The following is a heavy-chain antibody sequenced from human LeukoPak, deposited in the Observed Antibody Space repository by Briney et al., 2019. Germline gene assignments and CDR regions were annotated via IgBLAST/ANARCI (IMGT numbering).Heavy chain of an antibody. V-gene: IGHV3-48*03. J-gene: IGHJ4*02. CDR3: ARDPVRVQVGSLYYYGSGSTSYYFDD. CDR2: ISSSSSTI. D-gene: IGHD3-10*01. CDR1: GFTFSSYE. Sequence: GGSLRLSCAASGFTFSSYEMNWVRQAPGKGLEGVSYISSSSSTIYYAHSVKGRFTISRDNAKNSLYLQMNSLRAEDTAVYYCARDPVRVQVGSLYYYGSGSTSYYFDDWGKGTLVTVSS.